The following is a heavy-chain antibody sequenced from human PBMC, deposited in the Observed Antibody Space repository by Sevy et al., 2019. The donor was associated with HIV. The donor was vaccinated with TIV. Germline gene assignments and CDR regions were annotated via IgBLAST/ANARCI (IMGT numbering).Heavy chain of an antibody. CDR2: FSGSGGST. CDR3: AKPTGTTYYYYMDV. V-gene: IGHV3-23*01. CDR1: GFTFSSYA. D-gene: IGHD1-1*01. J-gene: IGHJ6*03. Sequence: GESLKISCAASGFTFSSYAMSWVRQAPGKGLEWVSAFSGSGGSTYYADSVKGRFTISRDNSKNTLYLQMNSLRAEDTAVYYCAKPTGTTYYYYMDVWGKGTKVTVTS.